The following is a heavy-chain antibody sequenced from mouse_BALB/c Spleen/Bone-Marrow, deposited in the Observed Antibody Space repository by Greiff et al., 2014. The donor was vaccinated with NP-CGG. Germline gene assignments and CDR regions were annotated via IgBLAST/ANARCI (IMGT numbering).Heavy chain of an antibody. Sequence: VQLQQSGAELVKPGASVKLSCTASGFNIKDTYMHWVKQRPEQGLEWIGRIDPANGNTKYVPTFQGKATITADTSSNTAYLKRSSLTAEDTAVYYCASSGNYEGGAKDYWGQGIPVTVSS. CDR2: IDPANGNT. CDR3: ASSGNYEGGAKDY. V-gene: IGHV14-3*02. CDR1: GFNIKDTY. D-gene: IGHD2-1*01. J-gene: IGHJ4*01.